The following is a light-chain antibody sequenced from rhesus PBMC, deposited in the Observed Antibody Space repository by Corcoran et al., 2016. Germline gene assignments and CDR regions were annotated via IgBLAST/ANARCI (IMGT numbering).Light chain of an antibody. Sequence: EIVMTQSPVTLSLSPGETATLSCRASQRVGSYLAWYQQKPGPAPKLLVHSAYFRATGIPDRFSGSGSRTDFTLTISSLEPGDVGVYLCQQYNDLLPTFGQGTKVEIK. V-gene: IGKV3-40*03. CDR2: SAY. J-gene: IGKJ1*01. CDR1: QRVGSY. CDR3: QQYNDLLPT.